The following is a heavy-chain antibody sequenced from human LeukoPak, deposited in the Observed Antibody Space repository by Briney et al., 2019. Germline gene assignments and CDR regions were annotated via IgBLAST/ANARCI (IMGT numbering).Heavy chain of an antibody. CDR1: GFTFDDYT. J-gene: IGHJ4*02. CDR3: AKGSDYYDSSGYLFDY. Sequence: GGSLRLSCAASGFTFDDYTMHWVRQAPGKGLEWVSLISWDGGSTYYADSVKGRFTISRDNSKNSLYLQMNSLRTEDTALYYCAKGSDYYDSSGYLFDYWGQGTLVTVSS. CDR2: ISWDGGST. V-gene: IGHV3-43*01. D-gene: IGHD3-22*01.